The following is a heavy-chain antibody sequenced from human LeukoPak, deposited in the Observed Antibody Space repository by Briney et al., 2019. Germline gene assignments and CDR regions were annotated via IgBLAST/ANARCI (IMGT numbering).Heavy chain of an antibody. CDR1: GYSFTNFW. J-gene: IGHJ4*02. D-gene: IGHD5-18*01. Sequence: GESLKISCKGSGYSFTNFWIGWVRQMPGKGLEWMGVIYPGDSESRYSPSFQGQVTISADKSISTVYLQWSSLKASDTAMYFCARRGGPYSYSDWGQGTLVTVSS. CDR2: IYPGDSES. V-gene: IGHV5-51*01. CDR3: ARRGGPYSYSD.